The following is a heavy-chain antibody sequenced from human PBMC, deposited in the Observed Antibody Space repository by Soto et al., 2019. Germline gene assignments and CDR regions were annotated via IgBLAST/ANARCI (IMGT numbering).Heavy chain of an antibody. CDR1: GGSFSGYY. D-gene: IGHD3-10*01. CDR2: INHSGST. Sequence: HVQLQQWGAGLLKPSETLSLTCAVYGGSFSGYYWSWIRQPQGKGLEWIGEINHSGSTNYNPSLKSRVTIAVDTSKNQFAIKVRSVTAADTAVSDCARLSMGRSCYGSAYAFDYWGQGTLVTVSS. V-gene: IGHV4-34*01. J-gene: IGHJ4*02. CDR3: ARLSMGRSCYGSAYAFDY.